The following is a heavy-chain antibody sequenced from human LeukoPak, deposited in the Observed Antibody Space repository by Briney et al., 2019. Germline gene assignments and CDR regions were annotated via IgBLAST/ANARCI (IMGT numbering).Heavy chain of an antibody. CDR1: GYTFTGYY. CDR2: INPNSGDT. CDR3: ARIKWAAAND. J-gene: IGHJ4*02. D-gene: IGHD6-13*01. V-gene: IGHV1-2*02. Sequence: GASVKVSCKASGYTFTGYYIHWVRQAPGQGLEWMGWINPNSGDTNYAQNFQGRVTMTRYTSINTAYMDLSSLRSDDTAVYYCARIKWAAANDWGQGTLVTVSS.